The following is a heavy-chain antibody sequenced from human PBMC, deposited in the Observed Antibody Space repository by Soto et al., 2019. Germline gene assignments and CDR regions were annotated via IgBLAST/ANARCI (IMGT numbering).Heavy chain of an antibody. CDR1: GFTFKTYS. D-gene: IGHD3-3*01. J-gene: IGHJ5*02. V-gene: IGHV3-21*01. CDR3: ARGWTWIVFWSGCSWFDP. Sequence: XGSLRLSCSASGFTFKTYSMIWVRQAPGKGLEWVSSISASSNSMYYADSVKGRVTISRDNTRNSLFLQMNSLRGEDTAVYYCARGWTWIVFWSGCSWFDPWGQGTLVTVSS. CDR2: ISASSNSM.